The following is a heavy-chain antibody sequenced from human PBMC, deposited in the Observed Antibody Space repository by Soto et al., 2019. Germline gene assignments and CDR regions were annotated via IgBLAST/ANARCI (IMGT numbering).Heavy chain of an antibody. V-gene: IGHV1-3*01. CDR2: INAGNGNT. CDR3: ARENPNYYDSSGYFDY. Sequence: ASVKVSCKASGYTFTSYAMHWVRQAPGQRLEWMGWINAGNGNTKYSQKFQGRVTITRDTSASTAYMELSSLRSEDTAVYYCARENPNYYDSSGYFDYWGQGTLVTVSS. D-gene: IGHD3-22*01. CDR1: GYTFTSYA. J-gene: IGHJ4*02.